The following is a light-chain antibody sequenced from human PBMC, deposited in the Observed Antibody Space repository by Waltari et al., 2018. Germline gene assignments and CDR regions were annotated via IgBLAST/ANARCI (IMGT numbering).Light chain of an antibody. CDR1: VLAKNS. J-gene: IGLJ3*02. CDR2: KDT. V-gene: IGLV3-27*01. CDR3: YSAADNTWV. Sequence: SYELTQPSSVSVSPGQTARIACSGDVLAKNSARWFQRKPGQAPVILLYKDTERASEIPGRFSGSEAGTTVTLTISGAQVEDEAAYHCYSAADNTWVFGGGTKLTVL.